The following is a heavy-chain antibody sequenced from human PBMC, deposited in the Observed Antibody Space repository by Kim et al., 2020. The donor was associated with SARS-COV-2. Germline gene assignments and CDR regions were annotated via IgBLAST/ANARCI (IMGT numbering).Heavy chain of an antibody. D-gene: IGHD6-19*01. CDR2: IGTAGDT. V-gene: IGHV3-13*01. Sequence: GGSLRLSCAASGFTFSSYDMHWVRQATGKGLEWVSAIGTAGDTYYPGSVKGRFTISRENAKNSLYLQMNSLRAGDTAVYYCARARAGSGWYYFDYWGQGTLVTVSS. CDR1: GFTFSSYD. CDR3: ARARAGSGWYYFDY. J-gene: IGHJ4*02.